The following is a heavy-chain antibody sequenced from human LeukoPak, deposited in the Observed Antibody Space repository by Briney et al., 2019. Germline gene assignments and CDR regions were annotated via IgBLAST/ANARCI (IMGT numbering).Heavy chain of an antibody. D-gene: IGHD2-2*01. J-gene: IGHJ4*02. Sequence: KPSETLSLTCTVSGGSISSYYWSWIRQPAGKGLEWIGRIYTSGSTNYNPSLKSRFTMSVDTSKNQFSLKLSSVTAADTAVYYCARDPLRGPAALYFDYWGQGTLVTVSS. CDR3: ARDPLRGPAALYFDY. V-gene: IGHV4-4*07. CDR2: IYTSGST. CDR1: GGSISSYY.